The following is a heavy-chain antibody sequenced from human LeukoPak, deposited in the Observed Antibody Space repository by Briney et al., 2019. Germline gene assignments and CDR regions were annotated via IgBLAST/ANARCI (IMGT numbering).Heavy chain of an antibody. CDR3: AKNCRGGSCYDY. CDR1: GFTFSNYA. CDR2: IAGSGSAI. V-gene: IGHV3-48*03. Sequence: GGSLRLSCAASGFTFSNYAMNWVRQAPGKGLEWVSYIAGSGSAIYYADSVKGRFTISRDNAKNSLYLQMNSLRAEDTAVYYCAKNCRGGSCYDYWGQGTLVTVSS. D-gene: IGHD2-15*01. J-gene: IGHJ4*02.